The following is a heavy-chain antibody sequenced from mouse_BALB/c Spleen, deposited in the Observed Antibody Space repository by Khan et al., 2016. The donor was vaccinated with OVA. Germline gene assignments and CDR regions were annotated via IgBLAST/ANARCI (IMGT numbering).Heavy chain of an antibody. J-gene: IGHJ3*01. CDR2: IYPGSDST. D-gene: IGHD4-1*01. V-gene: IGHV1-77*01. CDR1: GYTFTDYV. CDR3: ARAGWDVFAY. Sequence: QVQLQQSGPELVKPGASVKMSCKASGYTFTDYVMNWVKQRNGQGLEWIGQIYPGSDSTYYNEKFKGKATLTADRSSSTAYMQLSNLTSEDSAVCFCARAGWDVFAYWGQGTLVTVSA.